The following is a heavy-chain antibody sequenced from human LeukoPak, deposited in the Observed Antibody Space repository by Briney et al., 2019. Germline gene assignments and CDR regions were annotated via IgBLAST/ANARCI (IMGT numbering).Heavy chain of an antibody. CDR3: ATDRGSYPRTYYFDY. V-gene: IGHV1-8*02. J-gene: IGHJ4*02. CDR2: MNPNSGNT. Sequence: ASVKVSCKASGYTFTSYDINWVRQATGQGLEWMGWMNPNSGNTGYAQKFQGRVTMTRNTSISTAYMELSSLRSEDTAVYYCATDRGSYPRTYYFDYWGQGTLVTVSS. CDR1: GYTFTSYD. D-gene: IGHD1-26*01.